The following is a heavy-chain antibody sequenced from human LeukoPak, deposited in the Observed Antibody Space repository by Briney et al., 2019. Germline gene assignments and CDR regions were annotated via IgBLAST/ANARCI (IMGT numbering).Heavy chain of an antibody. CDR2: ISGSGGST. J-gene: IGHJ3*02. CDR3: ARSQSPAPLYYYDTVAFDI. CDR1: GFTFSSYA. Sequence: GGSLRLSCAASGFTFSSYAMSWVRQAPGKGLEWVSAISGSGGSTYYAGSVKGRFTISRDNSKNTLYLQMNSLRAEDTAVYYCARSQSPAPLYYYDTVAFDIWGQGTMVTVSS. V-gene: IGHV3-23*01. D-gene: IGHD3-22*01.